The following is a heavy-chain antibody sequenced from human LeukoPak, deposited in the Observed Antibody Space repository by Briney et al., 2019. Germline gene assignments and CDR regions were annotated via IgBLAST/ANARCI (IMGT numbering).Heavy chain of an antibody. D-gene: IGHD6-19*01. J-gene: IGHJ5*02. CDR2: INPNSGGT. Sequence: ASVKVSCKASGYTFTDYYMHLVRQAPGQGLEWMGWINPNSGGTNYAQRFQGRVTMTRDTSISTASMELSRLRSDDTAVYYCVRYSIAVAGPYNWFDPWGQGTLVTVSS. CDR3: VRYSIAVAGPYNWFDP. CDR1: GYTFTDYY. V-gene: IGHV1-2*02.